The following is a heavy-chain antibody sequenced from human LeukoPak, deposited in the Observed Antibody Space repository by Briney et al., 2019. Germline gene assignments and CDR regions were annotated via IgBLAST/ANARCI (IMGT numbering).Heavy chain of an antibody. CDR2: ISSGSGTV. J-gene: IGHJ5*02. CDR3: AREIYYDSSAYFSRWFDP. D-gene: IGHD3-22*01. CDR1: GFTFSTYS. V-gene: IGHV3-48*01. Sequence: GGSLRLSCAASGFTFSTYSMNWVRQAPGKGLEGVSYISSGSGTVYYADSVKGRFTISRDNAKNSLYLQMNSLRAEDTAVYYCAREIYYDSSAYFSRWFDPWGQGTLVTVSS.